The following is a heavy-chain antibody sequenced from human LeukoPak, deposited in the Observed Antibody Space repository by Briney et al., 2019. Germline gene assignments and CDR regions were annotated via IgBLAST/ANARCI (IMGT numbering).Heavy chain of an antibody. CDR2: IQPDGSEQ. Sequence: GGSLRLSCVASGSTFSSIWMSWVRQAPGKGLEWVGNIQPDGSEQYPVDSVKGRFTISRDNARNSLYLQMNSPRVEDTAVYYCAGQHYARFDPWGQGTLVTVSS. J-gene: IGHJ5*02. CDR3: AGQHYARFDP. D-gene: IGHD3-16*01. V-gene: IGHV3-7*01. CDR1: GSTFSSIW.